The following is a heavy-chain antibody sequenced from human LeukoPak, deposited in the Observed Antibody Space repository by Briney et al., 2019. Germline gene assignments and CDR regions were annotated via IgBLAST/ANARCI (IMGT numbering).Heavy chain of an antibody. CDR1: GVTFSKYA. Sequence: AVKVSWKGSGVTFSKYAVNWGGQAPGQGLEGMGGVIPSRDRTSYAQRSQARVPIAADESTSTVYMQLTTLRFEDPATYYCATRGTMFRFFAHWGQGTLVTISA. V-gene: IGHV1-69*01. D-gene: IGHD3-10*01. J-gene: IGHJ4*02. CDR3: ATRGTMFRFFAH. CDR2: VIPSRDRT.